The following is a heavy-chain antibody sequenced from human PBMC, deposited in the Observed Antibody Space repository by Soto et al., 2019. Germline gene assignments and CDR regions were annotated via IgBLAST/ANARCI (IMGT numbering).Heavy chain of an antibody. Sequence: SETLSLTCTVSGGSISSSSYYWGWIRQPPGKGLEWIGSIYYSGSTYYNPSLKSRVTISVDTSKNQFSLKLSSVTAADTAVYYCSRHAPTYDFVLGSYRKNWFGPWGQGTLVTVSS. CDR3: SRHAPTYDFVLGSYRKNWFGP. CDR1: GGSISSSSYY. V-gene: IGHV4-39*01. CDR2: IYYSGST. J-gene: IGHJ5*02. D-gene: IGHD3-16*02.